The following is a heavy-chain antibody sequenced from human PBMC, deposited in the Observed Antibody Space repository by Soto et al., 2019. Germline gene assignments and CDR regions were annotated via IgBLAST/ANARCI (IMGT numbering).Heavy chain of an antibody. Sequence: ASVKVSCKASGYTFTSYYMHWVRQAPGQGLEWMGIINPSGGSTSYAQKFQGRVTMTRDTSTSTVYMELSSLRSEDTAVYYCARGPLHYVVVPAGDYYGMDVWGQGTTVTVSS. D-gene: IGHD2-2*01. J-gene: IGHJ6*02. CDR3: ARGPLHYVVVPAGDYYGMDV. CDR2: INPSGGST. V-gene: IGHV1-46*01. CDR1: GYTFTSYY.